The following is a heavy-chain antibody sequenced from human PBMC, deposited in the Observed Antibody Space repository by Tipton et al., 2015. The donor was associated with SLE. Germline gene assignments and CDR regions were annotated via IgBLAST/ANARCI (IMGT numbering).Heavy chain of an antibody. D-gene: IGHD1-1*01. Sequence: GSLRLSCAASGFTFSSYAMNWVRQAPGKGLDWVSSISGSGHSTCYANSVKGRFTIFRDNSEGTLYLQMVSLRAEDTAVYYCARDPSGSGPDFDYWGQGTLVTVSS. CDR2: ISGSGHST. V-gene: IGHV3-23*01. J-gene: IGHJ4*02. CDR1: GFTFSSYA. CDR3: ARDPSGSGPDFDY.